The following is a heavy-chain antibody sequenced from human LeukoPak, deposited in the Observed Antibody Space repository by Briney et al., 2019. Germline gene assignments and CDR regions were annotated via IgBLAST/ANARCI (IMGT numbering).Heavy chain of an antibody. CDR2: IYYSGST. J-gene: IGHJ4*02. V-gene: IGHV4-38-2*02. CDR1: GYSISSGYY. Sequence: AETLSLTCTVSGYSISSGYYWGWIRQPPGKGLEWIGSIYYSGSTYYNPSLKSRVTISVDTSKNQFSLKLSSVTAADTAVYYCARELDENFDYWGQGTLVTVSS. D-gene: IGHD1-1*01. CDR3: ARELDENFDY.